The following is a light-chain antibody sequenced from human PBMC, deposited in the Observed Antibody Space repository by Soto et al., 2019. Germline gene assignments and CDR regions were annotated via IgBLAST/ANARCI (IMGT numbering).Light chain of an antibody. J-gene: IGKJ1*01. CDR3: QQYGSSPPWT. V-gene: IGKV3-20*01. CDR2: GAS. Sequence: EIVLTQSPGTLSLSPGEIATLSFRASQSVSSSYLAWYQQKPGQAPRLLIYGASSRATGIPDRFSGSVSGTGFTLTISRLAPEDFAVYYCQQYGSSPPWTFGQGTKVESK. CDR1: QSVSSSY.